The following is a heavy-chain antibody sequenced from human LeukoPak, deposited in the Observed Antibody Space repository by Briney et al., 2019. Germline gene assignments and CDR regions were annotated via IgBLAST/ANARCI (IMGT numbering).Heavy chain of an antibody. CDR2: ITSSSSTI. D-gene: IGHD3-9*01. CDR3: ARNKLHLRYFDWLSSHCPFDY. CDR1: GFTFSSYS. Sequence: QPGGSLRLSCAASGFTFSSYSMNWVRQAPGKGLEWVSYITSSSSTIYYADSVKGRFTISRDNAKNSLYLQMKSLRDEDTAVYYCARNKLHLRYFDWLSSHCPFDYRGQGNLVTVSS. V-gene: IGHV3-48*02. J-gene: IGHJ4*02.